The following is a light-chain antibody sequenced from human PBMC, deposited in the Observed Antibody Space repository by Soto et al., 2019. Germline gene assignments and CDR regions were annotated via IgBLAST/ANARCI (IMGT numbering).Light chain of an antibody. J-gene: IGKJ2*01. CDR2: AAS. V-gene: IGKV1-39*01. Sequence: DIQMTQSPSSLSASVGDRVTITCRASQTISRYLNWYQQKPGKAPKILMYAASNLQSGVPSRFSGGGSGTDFNLTISSLQPGDSATYYCQQSYSTRYTFGQVTKLEIK. CDR3: QQSYSTRYT. CDR1: QTISRY.